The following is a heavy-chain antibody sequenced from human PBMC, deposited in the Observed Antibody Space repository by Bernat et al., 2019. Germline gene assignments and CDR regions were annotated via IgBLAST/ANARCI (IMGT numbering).Heavy chain of an antibody. Sequence: EVQLVESGGGLIQPGGSLRLSCAASGFTVSGNYLSWVRQAPGKGLEWVSVIHSGGNTYYADSVKGRFTISRDNAKNSLYLQMNSLRAEDTAVYYCARDLYAYSSGFGYWGQGTLVTVSS. CDR1: GFTVSGNY. CDR2: IHSGGNT. V-gene: IGHV3-53*01. J-gene: IGHJ4*02. CDR3: ARDLYAYSSGFGY. D-gene: IGHD6-25*01.